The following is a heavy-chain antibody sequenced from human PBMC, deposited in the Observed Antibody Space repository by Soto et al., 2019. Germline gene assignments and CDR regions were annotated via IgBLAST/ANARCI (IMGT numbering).Heavy chain of an antibody. J-gene: IGHJ6*02. CDR1: GYSFSSYW. D-gene: IGHD3-9*01. CDR2: IYPADSDT. Sequence: GESLKISCKASGYSFSSYWIAWVRQMPGKGLEWMGIIYPADSDTRYSPSFQGQVTISADKSISTAYLQWSSLKASDTAMYYCARGYYDILTGYSRRGYYYYYYGMDVWGQGTTVTVSS. CDR3: ARGYYDILTGYSRRGYYYYYYGMDV. V-gene: IGHV5-51*01.